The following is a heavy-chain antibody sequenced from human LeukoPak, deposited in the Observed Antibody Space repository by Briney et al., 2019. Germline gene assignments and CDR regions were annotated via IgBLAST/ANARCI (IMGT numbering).Heavy chain of an antibody. Sequence: XXHWVRXAPGKGLEWVAVISYDGSNKYYADSVKGRFTISRDNSKNTLYLQMNSLRAGDTAVYYCASPLYCSSTSCYAPLDDWGQGTLVTVSS. CDR3: ASPLYCSSTSCYAPLDD. J-gene: IGHJ4*02. D-gene: IGHD2-2*01. V-gene: IGHV3-30-3*01. CDR2: ISYDGSNK. CDR1: X.